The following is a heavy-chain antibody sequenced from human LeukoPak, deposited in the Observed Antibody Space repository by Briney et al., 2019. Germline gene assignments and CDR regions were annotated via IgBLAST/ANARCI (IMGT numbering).Heavy chain of an antibody. Sequence: GASVHVTCQASVYTFTRHYIHWVGQAPGGGLEWMGFINPNGGGTTNTKNVHGRFTMTRDMATSTLSMENSRLRSEDATIYYCARDHSYDSGGRKGWWFDPWGQGTLVTVSS. V-gene: IGHV1-46*01. D-gene: IGHD3-22*01. CDR2: INPNGGGT. J-gene: IGHJ5*02. CDR3: ARDHSYDSGGRKGWWFDP. CDR1: VYTFTRHY.